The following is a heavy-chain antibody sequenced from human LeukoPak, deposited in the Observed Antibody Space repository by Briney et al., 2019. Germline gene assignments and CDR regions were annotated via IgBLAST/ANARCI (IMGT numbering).Heavy chain of an antibody. CDR3: AKGGDLITYFDY. Sequence: GGSLRLSCAASGFIFSSYSMNWVRQAPGKGLEWVSTISGSGGTPHYADSVKGWFTISRDNSKNTLHLQMNSLRAEDTAVYYCAKGGDLITYFDYWGQGTLVTVSS. CDR1: GFIFSSYS. J-gene: IGHJ4*02. CDR2: ISGSGGTP. V-gene: IGHV3-23*01. D-gene: IGHD3-16*01.